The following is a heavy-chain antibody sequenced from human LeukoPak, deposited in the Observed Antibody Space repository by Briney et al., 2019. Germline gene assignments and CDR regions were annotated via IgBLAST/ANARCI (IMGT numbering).Heavy chain of an antibody. CDR2: ISSSSSYI. CDR3: AKAPFDY. V-gene: IGHV3-21*01. J-gene: IGHJ4*02. CDR1: GFTFDDYA. Sequence: GRSLRLSCAASGFTFDDYAMHWVRQAPGKGLEWVSSISSSSSYIYYADSVKGRFTISRDNAKNSLYLQMNSLRAEDTAVYYCAKAPFDYWGQGTLVTVSS.